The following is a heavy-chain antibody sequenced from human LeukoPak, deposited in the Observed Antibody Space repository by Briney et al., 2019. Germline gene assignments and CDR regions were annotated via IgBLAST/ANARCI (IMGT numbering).Heavy chain of an antibody. CDR3: ARATVAVPDY. V-gene: IGHV4-39*01. Sequence: SETLSLTCTVSGDSISSSSYYWGWIRQPPGKGLQWIGSIYYSGNTYYNPSLKSRVTISLDTSKNQSSLKLSSVTAADTAVYYCARATVAVPDYWGQGTLVTVSS. J-gene: IGHJ4*02. CDR2: IYYSGNT. D-gene: IGHD6-19*01. CDR1: GDSISSSSYY.